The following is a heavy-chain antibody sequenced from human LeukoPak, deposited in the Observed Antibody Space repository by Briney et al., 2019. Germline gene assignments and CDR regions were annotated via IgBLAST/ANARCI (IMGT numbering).Heavy chain of an antibody. J-gene: IGHJ4*02. CDR1: SDSISSGDYY. CDR2: INKNGGT. V-gene: IGHV4-30-4*01. Sequence: SQTLSLTCTASSDSISSGDYYWSWIRQPAGKGLEFIGYINKNGGTYYNPPLKSRVSISIDTSKNQFSLQLTSVTAADTAVYFCAREHKSYGDYPYYFDSWGQGTLVTVSS. D-gene: IGHD4-17*01. CDR3: AREHKSYGDYPYYFDS.